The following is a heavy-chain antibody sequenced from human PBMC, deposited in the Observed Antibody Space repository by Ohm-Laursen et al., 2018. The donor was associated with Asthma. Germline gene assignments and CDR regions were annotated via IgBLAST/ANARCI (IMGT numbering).Heavy chain of an antibody. D-gene: IGHD3-22*01. V-gene: IGHV1-69*01. J-gene: IGHJ4*02. Sequence: SSVKVSCKASGGTFSSYAISWVRQAPGQGLEWMGGIIPIFGTANYAQKFQGRVTITADESTSTAYMELSSLRSEDTAVYYCAYLPAYYYDSSGYPHDYWGQGTLVTVSS. CDR1: GGTFSSYA. CDR2: IIPIFGTA. CDR3: AYLPAYYYDSSGYPHDY.